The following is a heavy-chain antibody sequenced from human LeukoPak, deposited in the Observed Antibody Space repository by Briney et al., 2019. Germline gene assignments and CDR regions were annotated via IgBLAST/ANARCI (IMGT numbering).Heavy chain of an antibody. V-gene: IGHV3-74*01. CDR2: IKSDGST. CDR3: TRAITYFYGSVTYDWFAS. D-gene: IGHD3-10*01. Sequence: PGGSLILSCEASGFTFSSYWMHWVRQTPGKGLMWVARIKSDGSTIYADSVQGRFTISRDNAKNMVYLQMNSLRDDDTAIYYCTRAITYFYGSVTYDWFASWGQGTRVTVSS. CDR1: GFTFSSYW. J-gene: IGHJ5*01.